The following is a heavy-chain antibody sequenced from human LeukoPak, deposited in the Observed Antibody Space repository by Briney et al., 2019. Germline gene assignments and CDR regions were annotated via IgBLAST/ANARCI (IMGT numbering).Heavy chain of an antibody. Sequence: PGGSLRLSCAASGFTFRSYAMSWVRQAPGKGLEWVSSISGSGGSTYYADSVKGRFTISRDNSKNMLYLQMNSLRAEDTAIYYCAKEGYSSGPVDFDYWGQGTLVTVSS. V-gene: IGHV3-23*01. CDR1: GFTFRSYA. J-gene: IGHJ4*02. D-gene: IGHD5-18*01. CDR2: ISGSGGST. CDR3: AKEGYSSGPVDFDY.